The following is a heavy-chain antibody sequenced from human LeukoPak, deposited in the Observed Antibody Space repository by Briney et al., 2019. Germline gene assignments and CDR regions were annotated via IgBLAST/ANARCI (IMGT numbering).Heavy chain of an antibody. Sequence: ASVKVSCKASGGTFSSYAIGWVRQAPGQGLEWMGRIIPIFGIANYAQKFQGRVTITPDKSTSTAYMELSSLRSEDTAVYYCARVNDYGDYHDYWGQGTLVTVSS. CDR1: GGTFSSYA. J-gene: IGHJ4*02. CDR3: ARVNDYGDYHDY. V-gene: IGHV1-69*04. CDR2: IIPIFGIA. D-gene: IGHD4-17*01.